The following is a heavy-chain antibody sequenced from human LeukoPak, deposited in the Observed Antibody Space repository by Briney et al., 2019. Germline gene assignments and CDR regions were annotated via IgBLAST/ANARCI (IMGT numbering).Heavy chain of an antibody. V-gene: IGHV1-2*02. Sequence: ASVKVSCKASGYTFTGYYMHWVRQAPGQGLEWMGWINPNSGGTNYAQKFQGRVTMTRDTSISTAYMELSRLRSDDTAVYYCARVTHEEWEPLGYYYGMDVWGQGTMVNVSS. CDR1: GYTFTGYY. CDR3: ARVTHEEWEPLGYYYGMDV. D-gene: IGHD1-26*01. CDR2: INPNSGGT. J-gene: IGHJ6*02.